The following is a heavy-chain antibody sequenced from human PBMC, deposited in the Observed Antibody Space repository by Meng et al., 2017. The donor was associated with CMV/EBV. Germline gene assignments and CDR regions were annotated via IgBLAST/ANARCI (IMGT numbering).Heavy chain of an antibody. J-gene: IGHJ6*02. Sequence: SGGSISRVDYYWGWIRQPPGKGLEWIGYIYYSGSTYYNPSLKSRVTISVDTSKNQFSLKLSSVTAADTAVYYCARTGYSSSSYGMDVWGQGTTVTVSS. CDR1: GGSISRVDYY. CDR2: IYYSGST. D-gene: IGHD6-19*01. CDR3: ARTGYSSSSYGMDV. V-gene: IGHV4-30-4*08.